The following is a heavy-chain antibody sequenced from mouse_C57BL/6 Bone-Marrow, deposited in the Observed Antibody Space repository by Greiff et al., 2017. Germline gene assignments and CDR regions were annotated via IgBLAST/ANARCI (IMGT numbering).Heavy chain of an antibody. CDR2: IYPGSGST. CDR1: GYTFTSYW. D-gene: IGHD2-5*01. J-gene: IGHJ1*03. Sequence: QVQLQQPGAELVKPGASVKMSCKASGYTFTSYWITWVKQRPGQGLEWIGDIYPGSGSTNYNEKFKSKATLTVDTSSSTAYMQLSSLTSEDSAVYYCATVYSNDWYFDGWGTGTTVTVSS. V-gene: IGHV1-55*01. CDR3: ATVYSNDWYFDG.